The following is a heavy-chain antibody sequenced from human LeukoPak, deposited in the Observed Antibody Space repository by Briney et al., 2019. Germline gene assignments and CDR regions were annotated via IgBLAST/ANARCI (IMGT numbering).Heavy chain of an antibody. V-gene: IGHV1-2*02. D-gene: IGHD1-7*01. CDR3: ARGLELLGEYYYYMDV. CDR1: GYGFTGYY. Sequence: ASVKVSCKTSGYGFTGYYIHWVRQAPGQGLEWMGWINPNNGGTNYAQKFHGRVTMTRDTSISTAYMELSRLRSDDTAVYYCARGLELLGEYYYYMDVWGKGTTVTVSS. J-gene: IGHJ6*03. CDR2: INPNNGGT.